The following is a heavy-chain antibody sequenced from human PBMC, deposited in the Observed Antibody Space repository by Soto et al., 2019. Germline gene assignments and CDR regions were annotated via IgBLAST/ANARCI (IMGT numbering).Heavy chain of an antibody. Sequence: QVQLQESGPGLVKPSGTLSLTCAVSGGSISCSNWWSWVRQPPGKGLEWIGEICHSGSTNYNPSLKKRGNRSVDKSKSQGSRKLSSVTAADTAGYYCARAAVAGTRFDYWGQGTLVTVSS. CDR1: GGSISCSNW. J-gene: IGHJ4*02. CDR2: ICHSGST. CDR3: ARAAVAGTRFDY. D-gene: IGHD6-19*01. V-gene: IGHV4-4*02.